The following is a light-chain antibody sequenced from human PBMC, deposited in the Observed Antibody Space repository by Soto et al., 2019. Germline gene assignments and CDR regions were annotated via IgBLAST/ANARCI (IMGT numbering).Light chain of an antibody. Sequence: EIVMTQSPATLSVSPGERATLSCRASQSVSSNLAWYQQKPGQAPRRLIYGASTRATGIPARFSGSGSGTEFTLTISSLQSEDFAVYYCQQYHNWPPYTFGQGTKLEIK. CDR3: QQYHNWPPYT. CDR1: QSVSSN. J-gene: IGKJ2*01. V-gene: IGKV3-15*01. CDR2: GAS.